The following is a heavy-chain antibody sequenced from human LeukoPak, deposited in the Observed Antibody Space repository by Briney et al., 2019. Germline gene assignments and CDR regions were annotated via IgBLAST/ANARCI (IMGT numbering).Heavy chain of an antibody. D-gene: IGHD2-2*01. V-gene: IGHV3-74*01. CDR1: GFTFSSYW. Sequence: GGSLRLSCAASGFTFSSYWMHWVRQAPGKGLVWVSRITSDGSSTSYADSVKGRFTISRDNAKNTLYLQMNSLRAEDTAVYYCARPPKVYCSSTSCRPYWGQGTLVTVCS. J-gene: IGHJ4*02. CDR2: ITSDGSST. CDR3: ARPPKVYCSSTSCRPY.